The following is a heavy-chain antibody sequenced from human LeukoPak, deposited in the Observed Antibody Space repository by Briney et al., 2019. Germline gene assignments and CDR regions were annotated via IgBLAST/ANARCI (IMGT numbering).Heavy chain of an antibody. CDR2: IKQDGSEE. V-gene: IGHV3-7*01. Sequence: GGSLRLSCAASDFTFSNYAMSWVRQAPGMGLAWVATIKQDGSEEYYVDSVKGRFTISRDNTKNSLYLQMNSLRAEDTAMYYCAKPYYYSSGSLKWGQGTLVTVSS. CDR1: DFTFSNYA. CDR3: AKPYYYSSGSLK. J-gene: IGHJ4*02. D-gene: IGHD3-10*01.